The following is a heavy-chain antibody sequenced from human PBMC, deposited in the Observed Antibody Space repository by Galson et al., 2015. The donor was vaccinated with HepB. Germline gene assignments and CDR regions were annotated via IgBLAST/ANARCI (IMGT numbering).Heavy chain of an antibody. CDR3: ARDWSRAIPAALTTYYYYYMGV. CDR1: GDSVSSNSAA. CDR2: TYYRSKWYN. V-gene: IGHV6-1*01. Sequence: CAISGDSVSSNSAAWNWIRQSPTRGLEWLGRTYYRSKWYNDYAVSVKSRIIINSDTSKNQFSLYLSSVTPEDTAVYYSARDWSRAIPAALTTYYYYYMGVWGKGTTVTVSS. D-gene: IGHD2-2*01. J-gene: IGHJ6*03.